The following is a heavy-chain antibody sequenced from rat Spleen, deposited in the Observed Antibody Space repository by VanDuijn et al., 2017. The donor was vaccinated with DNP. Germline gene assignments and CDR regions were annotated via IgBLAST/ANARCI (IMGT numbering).Heavy chain of an antibody. J-gene: IGHJ2*01. D-gene: IGHD1-3*01. CDR2: ISTGGGST. CDR3: TTAYGSYPFDY. V-gene: IGHV5S23*01. Sequence: EVQLVESGGGLVRPGRSLKLSCATSGFTFSDCNMAWVRQAPKKGLEWVASISTGGGSTYYRDSVKGRFTISRDNAKSSLYLQMDSLRSEDTATYYCTTAYGSYPFDYWGQGVMVTVSS. CDR1: GFTFSDCN.